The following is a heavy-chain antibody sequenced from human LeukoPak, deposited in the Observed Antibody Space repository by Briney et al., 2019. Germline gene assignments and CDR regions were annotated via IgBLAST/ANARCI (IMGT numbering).Heavy chain of an antibody. V-gene: IGHV3-23*01. Sequence: PGGSLRLSCAASGFTFSGYAMSWVRQAPGKGLEWVSAISGSGGSTYYADSVKGRFTISRDNSKNTLYLQMNSLRAEETAVYYCAKGGWVGASAFDIWGQGTMVTVSS. CDR3: AKGGWVGASAFDI. CDR2: ISGSGGST. J-gene: IGHJ3*02. D-gene: IGHD1-26*01. CDR1: GFTFSGYA.